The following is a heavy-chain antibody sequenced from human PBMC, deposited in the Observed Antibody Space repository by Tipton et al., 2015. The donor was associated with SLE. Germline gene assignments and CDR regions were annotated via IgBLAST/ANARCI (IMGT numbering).Heavy chain of an antibody. J-gene: IGHJ3*02. D-gene: IGHD3-10*01. CDR2: IYYSGST. Sequence: TLSLTCTVSGVSISSYYWSWIRQPPGKGLEWIGYIYYSGSTNYNPSLKSRVTLSVDTSKNQFSLKLSSVTAADTAVYYCARRIGEAFEIWGQGTMVSVSS. CDR1: GVSISSYY. V-gene: IGHV4-59*12. CDR3: ARRIGEAFEI.